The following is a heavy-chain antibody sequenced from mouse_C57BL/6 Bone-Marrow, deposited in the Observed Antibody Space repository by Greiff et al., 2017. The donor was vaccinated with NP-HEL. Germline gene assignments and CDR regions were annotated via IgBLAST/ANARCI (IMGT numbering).Heavy chain of an antibody. J-gene: IGHJ4*01. CDR1: GFSLTSSG. V-gene: IGHV2-3*01. D-gene: IGHD2-2*01. Sequence: VMLVESGPGLVAPSQCLSITCTVSGFSLTSSGVSWVRQPPGTGLEWLGDIWGDGSTTYHSALISRLSSSKDNSKSQVFLKLNSLQTDDTATYYCAKRRGLPYYAMDYWGQGTSVTVSS. CDR3: AKRRGLPYYAMDY. CDR2: IWGDGST.